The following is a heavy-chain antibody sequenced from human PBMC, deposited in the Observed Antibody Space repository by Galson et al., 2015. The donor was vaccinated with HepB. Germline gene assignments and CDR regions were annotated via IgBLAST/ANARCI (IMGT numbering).Heavy chain of an antibody. J-gene: IGHJ5*02. CDR3: ASTGAYGIPRPDWFDP. D-gene: IGHD1-26*01. V-gene: IGHV3-11*01. Sequence: SLRLSCAASGFTFSDYYVSWIRQAPGKGLEWVSYISSSDSTIYYADSVKGRFTISRDNAKNSLYLQMNSLRAEDTAVYYCASTGAYGIPRPDWFDPWGQGTLVTVSS. CDR1: GFTFSDYY. CDR2: ISSSDSTI.